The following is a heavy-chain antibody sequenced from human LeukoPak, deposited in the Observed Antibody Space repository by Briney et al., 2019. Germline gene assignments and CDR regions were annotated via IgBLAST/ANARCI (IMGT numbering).Heavy chain of an antibody. Sequence: PGGSPRLSCAASGFTLSSYNMNWVRQAPGKGLEWVSSISRSSDYIYYADSVKGRFTVSRDNAKNSLFLQMNSLRAEDTAVYYCATLYCSGGSCSYYDYWGQGTLVTVSS. J-gene: IGHJ4*02. V-gene: IGHV3-21*01. CDR1: GFTLSSYN. CDR3: ATLYCSGGSCSYYDY. D-gene: IGHD2-15*01. CDR2: ISRSSDYI.